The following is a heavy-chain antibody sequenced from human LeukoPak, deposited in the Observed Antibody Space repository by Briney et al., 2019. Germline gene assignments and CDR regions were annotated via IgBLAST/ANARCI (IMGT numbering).Heavy chain of an antibody. D-gene: IGHD3-9*01. V-gene: IGHV4-34*01. CDR1: GGSFSGYY. J-gene: IGHJ4*02. Sequence: PSETLSLTCAVYGGSFSGYYWSWIRQPPGKGLEWIGEINHSGSTNYNPSLKSRVTISVDTSKNQFSLKLSSVTAADTAVYYCARLSGAYYDILTGYYSRYYFDYWGQGTLVTVSS. CDR3: ARLSGAYYDILTGYYSRYYFDY. CDR2: INHSGST.